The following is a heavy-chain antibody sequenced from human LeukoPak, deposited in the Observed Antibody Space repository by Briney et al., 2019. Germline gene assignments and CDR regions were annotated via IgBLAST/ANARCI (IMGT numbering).Heavy chain of an antibody. V-gene: IGHV3-23*01. J-gene: IGHJ5*02. CDR2: ISSSGGST. CDR3: AKARYCSGGSCSPYNWFDP. D-gene: IGHD2-15*01. CDR1: GFTFSSYA. Sequence: GGSLRLSCAASGFTFSSYAMSSVRQAPGKGLEWVSAISSSGGSTYYADSVKDRFTISRDNSKNTLYLQMNSLRAEDTAVYYCAKARYCSGGSCSPYNWFDPWGQGTLVTVSS.